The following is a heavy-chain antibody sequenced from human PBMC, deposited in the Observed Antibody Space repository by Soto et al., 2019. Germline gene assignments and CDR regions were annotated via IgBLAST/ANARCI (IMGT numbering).Heavy chain of an antibody. J-gene: IGHJ5*02. CDR2: ISGSGGST. V-gene: IGHV3-23*01. CDR1: GFTFSRYA. CDR3: AKDRGDITMVPSDWFDP. D-gene: IGHD3-10*01. Sequence: GGSLRLSCAASGFTFSRYAMSWVRQAPGKGLEWVSAISGSGGSTYYADSVKGRFTISRDNSKNTLYLQMNSLRAEDTAVYYCAKDRGDITMVPSDWFDPWGQGTLVTVSS.